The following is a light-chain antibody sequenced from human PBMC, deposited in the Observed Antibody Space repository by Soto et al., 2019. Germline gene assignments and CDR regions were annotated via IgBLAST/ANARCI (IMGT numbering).Light chain of an antibody. CDR1: SSDIGGYNY. V-gene: IGLV2-14*01. CDR3: SSYTNSGTWV. CDR2: EVS. J-gene: IGLJ3*02. Sequence: QSVLTQPASVSGSPGQSITISCTGSSSDIGGYNYVSWYQQYPGKAPKLMIFEVSNQPSGVSNRFSASKSGNTASLTISGLQAEDETDYYCSSYTNSGTWVFGGGTKVTVL.